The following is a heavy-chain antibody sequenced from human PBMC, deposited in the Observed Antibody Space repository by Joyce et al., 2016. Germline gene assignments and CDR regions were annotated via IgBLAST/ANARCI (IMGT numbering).Heavy chain of an antibody. J-gene: IGHJ6*03. CDR1: GGSFSGYS. V-gene: IGHV4-34*01. D-gene: IGHD2-2*01. CDR3: ARGTAAAYSYYMDV. Sequence: QVQLQQWGAGLLKPSETLSLTCAVYGGSFSGYSWSWIRQPPGKGLEWIGEINHRGSPTYNPSLKSRVTISVDTSKNQFSLRLSSVTAADMAVYYCARGTAAAYSYYMDVRGKGTTVTVCS. CDR2: INHRGSP.